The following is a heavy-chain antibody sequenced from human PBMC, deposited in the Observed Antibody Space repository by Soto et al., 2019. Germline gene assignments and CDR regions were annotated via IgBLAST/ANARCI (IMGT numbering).Heavy chain of an antibody. CDR3: ARDDMVRGVIYPYGMDV. J-gene: IGHJ6*02. CDR1: GYSVSSNSAA. Sequence: PSHTRSLTCAISGYSVSSNSAAWNLIRQSPSRGLEWLGRTYYRSKWYNDYAVSVKSRITINPDTSKNQFSLQLNSVTPEDTAAYYCARDDMVRGVIYPYGMDVWGQGTTVTVSS. CDR2: TYYRSKWYN. D-gene: IGHD3-10*01. V-gene: IGHV6-1*01.